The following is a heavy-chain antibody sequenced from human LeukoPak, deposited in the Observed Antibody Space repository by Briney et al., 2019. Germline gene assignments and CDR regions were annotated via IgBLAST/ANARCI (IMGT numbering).Heavy chain of an antibody. CDR1: GYTFTGYY. CDR3: ARGDTSGYSSSWCLGY. CDR2: INPNSGGT. Sequence: ASVKVSCKASGYTFTGYYMHWVRQAPGQGLEWMGWINPNSGGTNYAQKLQGRVTMTRDTSISTAYMELSRLRSDDTAVYYCARGDTSGYSSSWCLGYWGQGTLVTVSS. D-gene: IGHD6-13*01. V-gene: IGHV1-2*02. J-gene: IGHJ4*02.